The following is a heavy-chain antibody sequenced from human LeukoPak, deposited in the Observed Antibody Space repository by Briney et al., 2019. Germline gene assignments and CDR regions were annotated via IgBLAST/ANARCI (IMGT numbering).Heavy chain of an antibody. CDR2: IKQDGSEK. CDR3: ARGGAARPDF. D-gene: IGHD6-6*01. V-gene: IGHV3-7*01. Sequence: GGPLRLSCAASGFTFSSYWMSWVRQAPGKGLEWVANIKQDGSEKYYVDSVKGRFTISRDNAKNSLYLQMSSLRVEDTAVYYCARGGAARPDFWGQGTLVTVSS. J-gene: IGHJ4*02. CDR1: GFTFSSYW.